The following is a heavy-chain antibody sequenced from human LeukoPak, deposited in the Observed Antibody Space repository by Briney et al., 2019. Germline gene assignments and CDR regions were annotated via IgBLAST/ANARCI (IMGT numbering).Heavy chain of an antibody. CDR3: ARRDTWLGSNWFDP. CDR2: ISSSSSTI. D-gene: IGHD6-19*01. V-gene: IGHV3-48*01. CDR1: GFTFSSYS. Sequence: QAGGSLRLSCAASGFTFSSYSMNWVRQAPGKGLEWVSYISSSSSTIYYADSVKGRFTISRDNAKNSLYLQMNSLRAEDTAVYYCARRDTWLGSNWFDPWGQGTLVTVSS. J-gene: IGHJ5*02.